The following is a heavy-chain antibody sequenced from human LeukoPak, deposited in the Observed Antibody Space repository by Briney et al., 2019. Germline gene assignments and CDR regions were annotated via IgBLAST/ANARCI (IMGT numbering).Heavy chain of an antibody. D-gene: IGHD6-6*01. CDR2: ISGSGGST. CDR1: GFTFSSSA. V-gene: IGHV3-23*01. CDR3: AKDYSRDYSSSSFHC. J-gene: IGHJ4*02. Sequence: GGSLRLSCAASGFTFSSSAMSWVRQAPGKGLEWVSAISGSGGSTYYADSVKGRFTTSRDNSKNTLYLQMNSLRAEDTAVYYCAKDYSRDYSSSSFHCWGQGTLVTVSS.